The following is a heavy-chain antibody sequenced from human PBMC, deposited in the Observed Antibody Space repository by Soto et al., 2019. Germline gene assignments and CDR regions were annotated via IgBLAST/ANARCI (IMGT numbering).Heavy chain of an antibody. CDR1: YYSFTSYW. V-gene: IGHV5-10-1*01. CDR3: ASSNDFWSGYYRLDG. CDR2: IDPSNSYT. Sequence: GVSMMISCTGSYYSFTSYWISWVRHTPEKGLEWMGRIDPSNSYTNYSPSLQGHVTISADKSISTAYLQWSSLKASDTAMYYCASSNDFWSGYYRLDGWGQGTLVTVSS. J-gene: IGHJ4*02. D-gene: IGHD3-3*01.